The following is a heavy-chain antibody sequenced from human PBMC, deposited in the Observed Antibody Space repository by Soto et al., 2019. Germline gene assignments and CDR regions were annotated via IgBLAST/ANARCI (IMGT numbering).Heavy chain of an antibody. D-gene: IGHD2-2*01. CDR3: AKGVSGIPAASCDY. Sequence: EVQLLESGGGLVQPGGSLRLSCAASGFTFSNYAMSWVRQAPGKGLEWVSGISASGGSTYYADSVKGRFTISRDNSKNTLYVQMNSLRAEDTAVYYWAKGVSGIPAASCDYWGQGTLVTVSS. J-gene: IGHJ4*02. CDR1: GFTFSNYA. CDR2: ISASGGST. V-gene: IGHV3-23*01.